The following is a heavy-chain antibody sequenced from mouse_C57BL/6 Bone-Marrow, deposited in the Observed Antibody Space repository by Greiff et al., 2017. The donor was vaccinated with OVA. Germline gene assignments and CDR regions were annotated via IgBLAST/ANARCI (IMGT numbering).Heavy chain of an antibody. CDR3: ASYYGWYFDV. CDR1: GYTFTSYW. CDR2: IHPNSGST. V-gene: IGHV1-64*01. D-gene: IGHD1-1*01. J-gene: IGHJ1*03. Sequence: QVQLQQSGAELVKPGASVKLSCKASGYTFTSYWMHWVKQRPGQGLEWIGMIHPNSGSTNYNEKFKSKATLTVDKSSSTAYMQLSSLTSEDSAVYYCASYYGWYFDVWGTGTTVTVSS.